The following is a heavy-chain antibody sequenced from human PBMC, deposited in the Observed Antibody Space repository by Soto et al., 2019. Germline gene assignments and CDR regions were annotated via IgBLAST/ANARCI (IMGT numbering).Heavy chain of an antibody. J-gene: IGHJ4*02. D-gene: IGHD3-16*02. V-gene: IGHV1-69*13. CDR1: GGTFSSYA. CDR2: IIPIFGTA. CDR3: ARGGTYYDYVWGSYRFDY. Sequence: SVKVSCKASGGTFSSYAISWVRQAPGQGLEWMGGIIPIFGTANYAQKFQGRVTITADESTSTAYMELSSLRSEDTAVYYCARGGTYYDYVWGSYRFDYWGQGTLVTVSS.